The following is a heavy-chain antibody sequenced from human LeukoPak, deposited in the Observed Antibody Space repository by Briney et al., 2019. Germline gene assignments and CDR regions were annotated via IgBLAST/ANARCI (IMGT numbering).Heavy chain of an antibody. J-gene: IGHJ4*02. Sequence: GASVKVSCKASGYTVTSYGISWGRQARGQGLEWMGWMSAYNGKRDYAQKLQGRVTMTTETATSTAYMELRSLRSDDTAVYYCARGSSSGWYGDYWGQGTLVTVSS. CDR3: ARGSSSGWYGDY. D-gene: IGHD6-19*01. CDR1: GYTVTSYG. V-gene: IGHV1-18*01. CDR2: MSAYNGKR.